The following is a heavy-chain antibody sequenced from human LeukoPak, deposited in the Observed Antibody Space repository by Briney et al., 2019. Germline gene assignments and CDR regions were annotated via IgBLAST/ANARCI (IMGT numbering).Heavy chain of an antibody. CDR3: VRDLTREWELY. CDR1: GFIFSSYG. D-gene: IGHD1-26*01. J-gene: IGHJ4*02. CDR2: VWYDGSNK. Sequence: PGGSLRLSCAASGFIFSSYGMHWVRQAPGKGLEWVAVVWYDGSNKYYADSVKGRFTISRDNSKNTLFLQMNSLRSEDTAVYYCVRDLTREWELYWGQGTLVTVSS. V-gene: IGHV3-30*19.